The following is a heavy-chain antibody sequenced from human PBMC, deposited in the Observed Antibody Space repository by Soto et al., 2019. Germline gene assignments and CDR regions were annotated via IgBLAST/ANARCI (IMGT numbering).Heavy chain of an antibody. CDR1: GYTFTGYY. D-gene: IGHD3-10*01. CDR2: INPNSGGT. J-gene: IGHJ5*02. Sequence: ASVKVSGKASGYTFTGYYMHWVRQGPGQGLEWMGWINPNSGGTNYAQKFQGWITSTRDTSISTAYMELSRLRSDDTAVYYCASSGHNGSGSYKQTNWFDPWGQGTLVTVSS. CDR3: ASSGHNGSGSYKQTNWFDP. V-gene: IGHV1-2*04.